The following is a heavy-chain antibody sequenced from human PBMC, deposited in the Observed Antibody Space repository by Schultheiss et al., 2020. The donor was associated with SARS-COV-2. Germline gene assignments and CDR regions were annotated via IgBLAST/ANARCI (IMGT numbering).Heavy chain of an antibody. V-gene: IGHV3-9*01. CDR3: AKDIRSSSRNDYGMDV. J-gene: IGHJ6*02. CDR2: ISWNSGSI. Sequence: SLKISCAASGFTFDDYAMHWVRQAPGKGLEWVSGISWNSGSIGYADSVKGRFTISRDNAKNSLYLEMNSLRVEDTALYYCAKDIRSSSRNDYGMDVWGQGTTVTVSS. CDR1: GFTFDDYA. D-gene: IGHD2-2*01.